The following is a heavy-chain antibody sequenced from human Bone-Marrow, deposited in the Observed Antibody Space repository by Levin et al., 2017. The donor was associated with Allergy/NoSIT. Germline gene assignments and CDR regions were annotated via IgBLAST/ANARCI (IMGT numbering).Heavy chain of an antibody. V-gene: IGHV4-61*02. J-gene: IGHJ4*02. Sequence: SQTLSLTCTVSGGPIRSGSYYWSWIRQPAGKGLEWIGRIYSSGSTNYNPSLKSRVTISADTSKNQFSLKLSSVTAADTAVYYCAREGLLYYFDYWGQGTLITVSS. D-gene: IGHD2-15*01. CDR1: GGPIRSGSYY. CDR3: AREGLLYYFDY. CDR2: IYSSGST.